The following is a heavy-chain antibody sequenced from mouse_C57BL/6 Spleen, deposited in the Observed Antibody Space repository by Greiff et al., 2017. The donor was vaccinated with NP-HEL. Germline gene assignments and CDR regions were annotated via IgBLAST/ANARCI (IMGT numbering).Heavy chain of an antibody. CDR3: ARSHYGSSPAWFAY. V-gene: IGHV1-52*01. D-gene: IGHD1-1*01. Sequence: QVQLKQPGAELVRPGSSVKLSCKASGYTFTSYWMHWVKQRPIQGLEWIGNIDPSDSETHYNQKFKDKATLTVDKSSSTAYMQLSSLTSEDSAVYYCARSHYGSSPAWFAYWGQGTLVTVSA. CDR2: IDPSDSET. CDR1: GYTFTSYW. J-gene: IGHJ3*01.